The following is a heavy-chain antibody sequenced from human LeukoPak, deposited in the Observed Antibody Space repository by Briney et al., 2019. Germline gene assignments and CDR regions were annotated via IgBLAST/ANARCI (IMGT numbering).Heavy chain of an antibody. D-gene: IGHD3-10*01. J-gene: IGHJ5*02. CDR1: GFTFSSYN. Sequence: GGSLRLSCAASGFTFSSYNMNWIRQAPGKGLEWVSYISSTGSYTNYADSVKGRFTISRDNAKNSVYLQMNSLRAEDTAVFYCASHRYGSGTLRGFDPWGQGTLVTVSS. CDR2: ISSTGSYT. CDR3: ASHRYGSGTLRGFDP. V-gene: IGHV3-11*03.